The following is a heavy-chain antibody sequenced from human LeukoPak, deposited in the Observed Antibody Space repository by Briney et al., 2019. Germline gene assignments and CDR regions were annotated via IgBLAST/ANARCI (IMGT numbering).Heavy chain of an antibody. CDR1: GGSIGSYD. Sequence: SGTLSLTCTVSGGSIGSYDWTWIRQHAGKGLEWVGRIFVSGSTNYNPSLKGRVTMSVDTSKKQFSLRLTSMSAAATAVYFCARAIFGDSYHGIDVWGQGTTVTVSS. D-gene: IGHD3-10*01. CDR2: IFVSGST. J-gene: IGHJ6*02. V-gene: IGHV4-4*07. CDR3: ARAIFGDSYHGIDV.